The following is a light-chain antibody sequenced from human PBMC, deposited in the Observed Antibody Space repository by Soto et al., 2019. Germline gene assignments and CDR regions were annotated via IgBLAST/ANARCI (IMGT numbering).Light chain of an antibody. Sequence: QSALTQPASVSGSPRQSITISCTGTSSDVGGYNYVSWYQQHPGKAPKLMIYEVTNRPSGVSNRFSGSKSGNTASLTISGLQAEDEADYYCSSYTSSSTLNWVFGGGTKVTVL. CDR2: EVT. CDR3: SSYTSSSTLNWV. CDR1: SSDVGGYNY. J-gene: IGLJ3*02. V-gene: IGLV2-14*01.